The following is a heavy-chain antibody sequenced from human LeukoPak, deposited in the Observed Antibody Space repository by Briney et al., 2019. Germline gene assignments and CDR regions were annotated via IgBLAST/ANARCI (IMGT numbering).Heavy chain of an antibody. CDR2: IYYSGST. CDR3: ASHGHRNFAY. V-gene: IGHV4-59*01. Sequence: SETLSLTCTVSGGSISSYYWSWIRQPPGKGLEWIGYIYYSGSTNYNPSLKSRVTISVDTSKNQFSLKLSSLTAADTAVYYCASHGHRNFAYWGQGTLVTVSS. CDR1: GGSISSYY. J-gene: IGHJ4*02.